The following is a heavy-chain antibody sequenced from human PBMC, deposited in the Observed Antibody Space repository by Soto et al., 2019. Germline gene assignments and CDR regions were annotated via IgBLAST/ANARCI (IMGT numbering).Heavy chain of an antibody. J-gene: IGHJ4*02. CDR1: GGSISSYY. Sequence: SETLSLTCTVSGGSISSYYWSWIRQPPGKGLEWIGYIYYSGSTNYNPSLKSRVTISVDTSKNQFSLKLSSVTAADTAVYYCAREDYDILTGYPVLDYWGQGTLVTVS. CDR2: IYYSGST. D-gene: IGHD3-9*01. CDR3: AREDYDILTGYPVLDY. V-gene: IGHV4-59*01.